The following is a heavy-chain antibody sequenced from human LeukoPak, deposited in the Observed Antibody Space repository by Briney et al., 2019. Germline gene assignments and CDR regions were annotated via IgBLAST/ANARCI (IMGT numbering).Heavy chain of an antibody. D-gene: IGHD1-26*01. J-gene: IGHJ4*02. CDR1: EYSFISYW. CDR3: ARHGKVGATQSWLDY. CDR2: IYPGDSDT. V-gene: IGHV5-51*01. Sequence: EESLKISCRGSEYSFISYWIAWVRQVPGKGLESMGIIYPGDSDTRYSPSFQGQVIISADKSINTAYLQWNSLRASDTAMYYCARHGKVGATQSWLDYWGQGTLVTVSS.